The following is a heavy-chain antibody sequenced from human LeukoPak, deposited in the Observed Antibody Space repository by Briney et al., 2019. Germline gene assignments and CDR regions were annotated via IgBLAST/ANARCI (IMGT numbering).Heavy chain of an antibody. Sequence: GGSLRLSCAASGFTFSSYAMTWVRQAPGKGLEWVSSISGSGDNTYYADSVKGRFTISRDNSKNTVSLQMNSLRAEDTAVYYCASDGAYAMAVWGQGTTVTVSS. D-gene: IGHD1-26*01. J-gene: IGHJ6*02. V-gene: IGHV3-23*01. CDR2: ISGSGDNT. CDR1: GFTFSSYA. CDR3: ASDGAYAMAV.